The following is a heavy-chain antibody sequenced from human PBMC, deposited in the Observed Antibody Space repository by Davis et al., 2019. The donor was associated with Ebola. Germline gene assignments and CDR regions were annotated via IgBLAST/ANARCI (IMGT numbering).Heavy chain of an antibody. V-gene: IGHV1-8*01. CDR1: GYTFTTYD. J-gene: IGHJ6*02. D-gene: IGHD3-9*01. CDR3: ARGGYFDWLTRWHYYGMDV. Sequence: AASVKVSCKASGYTFTTYDIHWVRQATGQGLEWMGWMNPNSENTGYAHKFQGRVTMTRSTSISTAYMELSSLRSEDTAVYYCARGGYFDWLTRWHYYGMDVWGQGTTVTVSS. CDR2: MNPNSENT.